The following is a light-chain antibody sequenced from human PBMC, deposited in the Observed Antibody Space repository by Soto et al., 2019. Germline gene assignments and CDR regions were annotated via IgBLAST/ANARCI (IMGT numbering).Light chain of an antibody. CDR2: GAS. CDR1: QSVSSSY. V-gene: IGKV3D-20*02. J-gene: IGKJ5*01. Sequence: EIVLTQSPGTLSLSPGERSTLSWRASQSVSSSYLAWYQQKPGQAPRLLIYGASSRATGIPDRFSGSGSGTEFTLTINSLQSEDSAVYYCQQHNQWPITFGQGTRLEI. CDR3: QQHNQWPIT.